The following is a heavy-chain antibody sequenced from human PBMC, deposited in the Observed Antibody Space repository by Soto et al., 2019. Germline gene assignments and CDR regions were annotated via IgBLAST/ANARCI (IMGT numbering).Heavy chain of an antibody. CDR2: MSYDGSTR. Sequence: GGSLRLSCAASGFAFGTYGMHWVRQAPGKGLEWVALMSYDGSTRYYADFVKGRFTIARDNPKNTLYLQVNSLRVEDTAVYYCAKPVGVREDYYYGMDVWGQGT. V-gene: IGHV3-30*18. CDR1: GFAFGTYG. CDR3: AKPVGVREDYYYGMDV. D-gene: IGHD3-10*01. J-gene: IGHJ6*02.